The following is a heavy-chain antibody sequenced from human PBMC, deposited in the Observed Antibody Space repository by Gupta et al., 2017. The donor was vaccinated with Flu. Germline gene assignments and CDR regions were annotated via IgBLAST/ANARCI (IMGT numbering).Heavy chain of an antibody. J-gene: IGHJ3*01. CDR2: IHYTGIT. Sequence: PPGKGLEWIGHIHYTGITNYNPSLESRVSMSVDTSKNQFSMKLGSVTAADTAVYYCARGYFDSSGYSNPFDVWGQGTMVTVSS. D-gene: IGHD3-22*01. V-gene: IGHV4-59*01. CDR3: ARGYFDSSGYSNPFDV.